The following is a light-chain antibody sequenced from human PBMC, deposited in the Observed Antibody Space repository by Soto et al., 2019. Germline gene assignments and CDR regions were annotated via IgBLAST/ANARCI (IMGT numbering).Light chain of an antibody. CDR1: QGISNY. J-gene: IGKJ1*01. V-gene: IGKV1-27*01. Sequence: DIQMTQSPSSLSASVGDRVTITCRASQGISNYLAWYQQKPGRVPKLLIYAASTLQSGVPSRFSGSGSGTDFTLTITSLQPEDVATYYCQKYNSARWTFGQGTKVEIK. CDR3: QKYNSARWT. CDR2: AAS.